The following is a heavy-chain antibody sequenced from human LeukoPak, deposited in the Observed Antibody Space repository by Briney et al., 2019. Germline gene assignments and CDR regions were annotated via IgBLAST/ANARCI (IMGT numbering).Heavy chain of an antibody. J-gene: IGHJ4*02. CDR1: GFTFSSNS. D-gene: IGHD2-15*01. CDR3: AKVYCSGGNCYSYFDY. Sequence: HPWGSLRLSCAASGFTFSSNSMCWVRQAPGQGLEWVSAINYSGNNTYYADSVKGRFTISRNTSKNTLYLQMHSLRAVDTAIYYCAKVYCSGGNCYSYFDYWGQGTLVTVAS. V-gene: IGHV3-23*05. CDR2: INYSGNNT.